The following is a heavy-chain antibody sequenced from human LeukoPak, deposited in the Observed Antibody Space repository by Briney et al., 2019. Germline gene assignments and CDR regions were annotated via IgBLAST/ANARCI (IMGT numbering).Heavy chain of an antibody. V-gene: IGHV1-46*01. CDR3: ARDPYGSGSHYSHFDY. CDR1: GYTFTNSY. CDR2: INPSGGST. J-gene: IGHJ4*02. Sequence: GASVKVSCKASGYTFTNSYIHWVRQAPGQGLEWMGIINPSGGSTSYPQKFQGRVTVTRDTSTSTVYMELSSLRSEDTAVYYCARDPYGSGSHYSHFDYWGQRTLVTVSS. D-gene: IGHD3-10*01.